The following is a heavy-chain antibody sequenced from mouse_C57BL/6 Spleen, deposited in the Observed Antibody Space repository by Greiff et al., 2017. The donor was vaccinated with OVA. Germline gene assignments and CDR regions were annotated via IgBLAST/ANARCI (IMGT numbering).Heavy chain of an antibody. V-gene: IGHV1-82*01. Sequence: QVQLQQSGPELVKPGASVKISCKASGYAFSSSWMNWVKQRPGKGLEWIGRIYPGDGDTNYNGKFKGKATLTADKSSSTAYMQLSSLTSEDSAVYFCERPFITTVDAMDYWGQGTSVTVSS. J-gene: IGHJ4*01. CDR2: IYPGDGDT. CDR3: ERPFITTVDAMDY. D-gene: IGHD1-1*01. CDR1: GYAFSSSW.